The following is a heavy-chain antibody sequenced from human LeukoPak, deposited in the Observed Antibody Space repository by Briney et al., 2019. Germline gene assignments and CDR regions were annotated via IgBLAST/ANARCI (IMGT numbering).Heavy chain of an antibody. Sequence: GASLQTSSKGSGSSFTSYWISCVRQMPGKGREWMGRIDPSDSYTNYSPSFQGHVTISADKSISTAYLQWSSLKASDTAMYYCARYTTGDFDYWGQGTLVTVSS. CDR1: GSSFTSYW. J-gene: IGHJ4*02. V-gene: IGHV5-10-1*01. D-gene: IGHD1-1*01. CDR3: ARYTTGDFDY. CDR2: IDPSDSYT.